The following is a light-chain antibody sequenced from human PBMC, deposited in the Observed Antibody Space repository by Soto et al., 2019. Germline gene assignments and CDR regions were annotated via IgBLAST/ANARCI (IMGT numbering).Light chain of an antibody. CDR3: QQYGSSPPMYT. Sequence: EIVLTQSPGTLSLSPGERATLSCRASQSVSSSYLAWYQQKPGQAPRLLIYGASSRATGIPDRFSGSGSGTDFTLTISRLEPEDIAVYYCQQYGSSPPMYTFGQGTK. V-gene: IGKV3-20*01. CDR1: QSVSSSY. CDR2: GAS. J-gene: IGKJ2*01.